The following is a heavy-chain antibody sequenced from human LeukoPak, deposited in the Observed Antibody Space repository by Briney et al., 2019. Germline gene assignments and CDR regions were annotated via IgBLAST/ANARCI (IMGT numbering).Heavy chain of an antibody. D-gene: IGHD3-22*01. V-gene: IGHV7-4-1*02. CDR1: GYTLSAYY. J-gene: IGHJ4*02. CDR3: ARVYKSWLFRDSGLNY. Sequence: ASVTVSCKASGYTLSAYYMHWVRQAPGQGLEWMGWINTNTGNPTYAQGFTGRFVFSLDTSVSTAYLQISSLKDEDTAVYYCARVYKSWLFRDSGLNYWGQGTLVTVSS. CDR2: INTNTGNP.